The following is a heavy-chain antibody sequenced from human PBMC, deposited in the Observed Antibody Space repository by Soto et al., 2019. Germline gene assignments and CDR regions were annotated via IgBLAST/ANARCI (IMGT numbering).Heavy chain of an antibody. Sequence: QVQLVQSGAEVKKPGSSVKVSCKASGGTFSSYAISGVRQAPGQGLEWMGGIIPISGTANYAQKFRGRVTITADESTSTAYMELSSLRSEDTAVYYCARSQGSSTSLEIYYYYYYGMDVWGQGTTVTVSS. J-gene: IGHJ6*02. V-gene: IGHV1-69*01. CDR2: IIPISGTA. D-gene: IGHD2-2*01. CDR1: GGTFSSYA. CDR3: ARSQGSSTSLEIYYYYYYGMDV.